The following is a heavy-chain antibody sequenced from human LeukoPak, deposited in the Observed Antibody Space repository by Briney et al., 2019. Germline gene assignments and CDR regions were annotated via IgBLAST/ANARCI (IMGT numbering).Heavy chain of an antibody. J-gene: IGHJ4*02. Sequence: PGGSLKLSCAASGFTFSNYWMHWVRQAPGKGLVWVSRIDNDGSSTSYADSVKGRFTISRDNSKNTLYLQMNSLRAGDTAVYYCARALWFGELFGDYWGQGTLVTVSS. CDR3: ARALWFGELFGDY. D-gene: IGHD3-10*01. V-gene: IGHV3-74*01. CDR2: IDNDGSST. CDR1: GFTFSNYW.